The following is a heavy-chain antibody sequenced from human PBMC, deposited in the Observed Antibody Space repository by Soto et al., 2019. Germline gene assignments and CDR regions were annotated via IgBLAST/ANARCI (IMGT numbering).Heavy chain of an antibody. CDR2: ISWNSGSI. V-gene: IGHV3-9*01. Sequence: SMRHSCGACGLTIDDYAMHRVRKAPGKGLEWVSGISWNSGSIGYADSVKGRFTISRDNAKNSLYLQMNSLRAEDTALYYCAKDRIEARLRNGPYFDYWGQGTLVTVSS. CDR1: GLTIDDYA. D-gene: IGHD6-6*01. CDR3: AKDRIEARLRNGPYFDY. J-gene: IGHJ4*02.